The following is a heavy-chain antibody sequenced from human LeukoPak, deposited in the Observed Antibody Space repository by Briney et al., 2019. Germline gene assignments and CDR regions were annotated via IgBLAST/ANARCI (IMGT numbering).Heavy chain of an antibody. V-gene: IGHV3-48*04. CDR3: ATGIQAGLLGY. CDR2: ISSSSSTI. Sequence: PGGSLRLSCAASGFTFSSYSMNWVRQAPGKGLEWVSYISSSSSTIYYADSVKGRFTISRDNAKNSLYLQMNSLRAEDTAVYYCATGIQAGLLGYWGQGTLVTVSS. J-gene: IGHJ4*02. CDR1: GFTFSSYS. D-gene: IGHD5-18*01.